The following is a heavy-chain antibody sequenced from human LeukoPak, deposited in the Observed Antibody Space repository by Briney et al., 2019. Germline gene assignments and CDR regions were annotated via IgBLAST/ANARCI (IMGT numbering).Heavy chain of an antibody. CDR3: ATSDYDDYIPDS. CDR2: IQSKTDGGTT. D-gene: IGHD4-17*01. CDR1: GFTFSSYS. Sequence: GGSLRLSCAASGFTFSSYSMNWVRQAPGKGLEWVGQIQSKTDGGTTDYAAPVKGRFTISRDDSKSTLYLQMNSLITDDTAVYFCATSDYDDYIPDSWGQGTLVTVSS. J-gene: IGHJ4*02. V-gene: IGHV3-15*01.